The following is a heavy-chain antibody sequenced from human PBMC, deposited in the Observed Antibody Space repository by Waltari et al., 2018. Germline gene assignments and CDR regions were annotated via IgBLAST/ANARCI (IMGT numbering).Heavy chain of an antibody. J-gene: IGHJ4*02. Sequence: EVQLVESGGGLVKPGGSLRLSCAASGFTFSSYSMNWVRQAPGKGLEWVSSISSSSSYIYYADSVKGRFTISRDNSKNTLYLQMNSLRAEDTAVYYCAKDPTPNQLTVTIDYWGQGTLVTVSS. CDR2: ISSSSSYI. CDR3: AKDPTPNQLTVTIDY. CDR1: GFTFSSYS. V-gene: IGHV3-21*04. D-gene: IGHD4-17*01.